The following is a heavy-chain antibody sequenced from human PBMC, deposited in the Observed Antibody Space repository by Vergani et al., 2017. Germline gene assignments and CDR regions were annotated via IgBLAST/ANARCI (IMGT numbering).Heavy chain of an antibody. Sequence: QLQLQESGPGLVKPSETLSLTCTVSGGSISSSSYYWGWIRQPPGKGLGWIGSIYYSGSTYYNPSLKSRVTISVDTSKNQFSLKMSSVTAADTAVYYCATHVDCSSTSCYYDGGFDPWGQGTLVTVSS. CDR3: ATHVDCSSTSCYYDGGFDP. D-gene: IGHD2-2*01. J-gene: IGHJ5*02. CDR2: IYYSGST. CDR1: GGSISSSSYY. V-gene: IGHV4-39*01.